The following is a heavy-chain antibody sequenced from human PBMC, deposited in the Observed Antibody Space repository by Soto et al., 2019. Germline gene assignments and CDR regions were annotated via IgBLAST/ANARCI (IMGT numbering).Heavy chain of an antibody. D-gene: IGHD3-3*01. Sequence: QVQMVQSGTEVKRPGASVEISCKTSGYTFTNSEISWVRQAPGRSLEWMGWINTYNGNTNCAQKLQGRVTLTKDTSTRSAYMELRRLTSDVAALYYCARGFQRHDSWGQGTLVTVSS. V-gene: IGHV1-18*01. CDR3: ARGFQRHDS. CDR1: GYTFTNSE. J-gene: IGHJ5*01. CDR2: INTYNGNT.